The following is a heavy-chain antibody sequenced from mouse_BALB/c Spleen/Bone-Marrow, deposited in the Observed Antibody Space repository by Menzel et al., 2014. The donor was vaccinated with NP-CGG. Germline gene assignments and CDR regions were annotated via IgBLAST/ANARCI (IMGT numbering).Heavy chain of an antibody. D-gene: IGHD2-14*01. CDR3: VGFYRYEGSYYYAMDC. V-gene: IGHV1-14*01. Sequence: SGPELVKSGASAKMSCKASGYTFTSYLIHWVKQKPGQGSEWIGYVSPYIDVSKYNENFKGKATLTSDKSSSTAYIDLSSLTSEDSAVYYCVGFYRYEGSYYYAMDCWGQGTSVTVSS. J-gene: IGHJ4*01. CDR2: VSPYIDVS. CDR1: GYTFTSYL.